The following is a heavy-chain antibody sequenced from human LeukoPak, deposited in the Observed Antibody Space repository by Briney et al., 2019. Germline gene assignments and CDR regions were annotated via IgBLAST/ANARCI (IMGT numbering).Heavy chain of an antibody. J-gene: IGHJ4*02. CDR2: ISGSGGST. CDR3: AKVIIGTYGDYVGFDY. D-gene: IGHD4-17*01. Sequence: GGSLRLSCAASGFTFSSYAMRWVRQAPGKGLEWVSAISGSGGSTYYADSVKGRFTISRDNSKNTLYLQMNSLRAEDTAVYYCAKVIIGTYGDYVGFDYWGQGTLVTVSS. CDR1: GFTFSSYA. V-gene: IGHV3-23*01.